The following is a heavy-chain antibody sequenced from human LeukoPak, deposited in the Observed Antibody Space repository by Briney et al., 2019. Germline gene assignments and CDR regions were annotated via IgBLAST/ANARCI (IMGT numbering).Heavy chain of an antibody. Sequence: GGSLRLSCAASGFTFSNYALSWVRQAPGKGLEWVSAISGSAGSTYYADSVKGRFTISRDNSKNTLFLEMNSLRAEDTAVYYCAKDTCSTSCYIGALDIWGLGTLVTVSS. CDR1: GFTFSNYA. V-gene: IGHV3-23*01. D-gene: IGHD2-2*02. J-gene: IGHJ3*02. CDR3: AKDTCSTSCYIGALDI. CDR2: ISGSAGST.